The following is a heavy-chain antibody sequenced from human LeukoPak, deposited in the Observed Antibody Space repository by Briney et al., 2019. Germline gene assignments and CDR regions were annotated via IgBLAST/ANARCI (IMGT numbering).Heavy chain of an antibody. CDR3: ANCGAVGDIVVVVAATEENWFDP. D-gene: IGHD2-15*01. CDR2: IKQDGSEK. CDR1: GFTFSSYW. J-gene: IGHJ5*02. V-gene: IGHV3-7*03. Sequence: SGGSLRLSCAASGFTFSSYWMSWVRQAPGKGLEWVANIKQDGSEKYYVDSVKGRFTISRDNSKNTLYLQMNSLRAEDTAVYYCANCGAVGDIVVVVAATEENWFDPWGQGTLVTVSS.